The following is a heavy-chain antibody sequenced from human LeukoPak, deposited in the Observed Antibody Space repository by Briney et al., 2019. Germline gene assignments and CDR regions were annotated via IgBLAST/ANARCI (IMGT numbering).Heavy chain of an antibody. CDR2: ISGTGGST. CDR3: AKGGGFVIVPTAIYY. V-gene: IGHV3-23*01. CDR1: GFTFSSYA. Sequence: GGSLRLSCAASGFTFSSYAMNWVRQAPGKGLEWVSAISGTGGSTYYADSVKGRFTISRDSSKNTLYLQMNGLRAEDTAVYYCAKGGGFVIVPTAIYYWGQGTLVTVSS. D-gene: IGHD2-2*02. J-gene: IGHJ4*02.